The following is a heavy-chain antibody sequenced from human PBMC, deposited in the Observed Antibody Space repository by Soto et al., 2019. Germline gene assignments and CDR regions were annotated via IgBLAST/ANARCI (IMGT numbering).Heavy chain of an antibody. D-gene: IGHD3-3*01. V-gene: IGHV4-4*02. Sequence: PSETLSLTCAVSGGSISSGNWWSWVRQPPGKGLEWIGEIYHSGSTNYNPSLKSRVTISVDKSKNQFSLKLSSVTAADTAVYYCARALTIFGVVTHYGMDVWGQGTTVTVSS. CDR3: ARALTIFGVVTHYGMDV. J-gene: IGHJ6*02. CDR2: IYHSGST. CDR1: GGSISSGNW.